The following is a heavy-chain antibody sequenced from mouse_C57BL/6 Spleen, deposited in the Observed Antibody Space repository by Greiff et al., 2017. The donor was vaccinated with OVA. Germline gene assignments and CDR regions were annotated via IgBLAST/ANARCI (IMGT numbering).Heavy chain of an antibody. CDR1: GYTFTSYW. V-gene: IGHV1-69*01. CDR3: ARFARGYAMDY. Sequence: VQLQQPGAELVMPGASVKLSCKASGYTFTSYWMHWVKQRPGQGLEWIGEIDPSDSYTNYNQKFKGKSTLTVDKSSSTAYMQLSSLTSEDSAVYYCARFARGYAMDYWGQGTSVTVSS. J-gene: IGHJ4*01. D-gene: IGHD3-1*01. CDR2: IDPSDSYT.